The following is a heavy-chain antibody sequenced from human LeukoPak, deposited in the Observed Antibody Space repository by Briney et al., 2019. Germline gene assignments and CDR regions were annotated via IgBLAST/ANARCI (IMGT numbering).Heavy chain of an antibody. CDR1: GGSISSSSYY. J-gene: IGHJ3*02. CDR3: ARIDYGSTGGAFDM. CDR2: IYYSGST. Sequence: SETLSLTCTVSGGSISSSSYYWGWIRQPPGKGLEWIGCIYYSGSTNYNPPLKSRVTISVDTSKNQFSLKLSSVTAADTAVFYCARIDYGSTGGAFDMWGQGTMVTVSS. D-gene: IGHD4-23*01. V-gene: IGHV4-39*07.